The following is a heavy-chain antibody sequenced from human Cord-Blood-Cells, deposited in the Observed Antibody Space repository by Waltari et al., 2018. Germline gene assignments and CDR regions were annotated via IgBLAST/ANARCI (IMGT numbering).Heavy chain of an antibody. CDR2: NNPNSGGT. Sequence: QVQLVQSGAEVKKPGASVKVSCKASGYTFTGYYMHWVRQAPGQGLEWMGWNNPNSGGTNYAQKFQGRVTMTRDTSISTAYMELSRLRSDDTAVYYCARGPSYCTNGVCYLSFDYWGQGTLVTVSS. J-gene: IGHJ4*02. CDR1: GYTFTGYY. CDR3: ARGPSYCTNGVCYLSFDY. D-gene: IGHD2-8*01. V-gene: IGHV1-2*02.